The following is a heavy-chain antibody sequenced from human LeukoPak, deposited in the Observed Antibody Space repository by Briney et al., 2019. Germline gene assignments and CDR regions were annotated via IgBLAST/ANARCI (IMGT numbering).Heavy chain of an antibody. V-gene: IGHV3-30-3*01. D-gene: IGHD6-19*01. CDR3: ARASSSGWYDAFDI. J-gene: IGHJ3*02. Sequence: PGGSLRLSCAASGFTFSSYAMHWVRQAPGKGLEWVAVISYDGSNKYYADSVKGRFTISRDNSKNTLYLQMNSLRAEDTAVYYCARASSSGWYDAFDIWGQGTIVTVSS. CDR1: GFTFSSYA. CDR2: ISYDGSNK.